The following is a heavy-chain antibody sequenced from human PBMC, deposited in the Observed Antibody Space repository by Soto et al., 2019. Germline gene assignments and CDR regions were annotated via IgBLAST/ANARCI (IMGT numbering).Heavy chain of an antibody. D-gene: IGHD3-10*01. CDR3: ATHGSGTYYNPLYNWFDP. J-gene: IGHJ5*02. Sequence: QITLKESGPTLVKPTQTLTLTCTFSGFSLSTSGVGLGWIRQPPGKALEWLALIYWDDDKRYSPSLKSRLTITPDTSKNQVLLTMTNMDPVDTATYYCATHGSGTYYNPLYNWFDPWGQGTLVTVSS. CDR1: GFSLSTSGVG. CDR2: IYWDDDK. V-gene: IGHV2-5*02.